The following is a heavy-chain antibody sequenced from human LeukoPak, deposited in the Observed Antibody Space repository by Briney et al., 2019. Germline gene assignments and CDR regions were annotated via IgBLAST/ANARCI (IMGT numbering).Heavy chain of an antibody. CDR2: ISSSSSYI. D-gene: IGHD3-3*01. Sequence: GGSLRLSCAASGFTFSSYSMNWVRQAPGKGLEWVSSISSSSSYIYYADSVKGRFTISRDNAKNSLYLQVNSLRAEDTAVYYCARASVSAIFGVVNPLTDYWGQGTLVTVSS. J-gene: IGHJ4*02. CDR3: ARASVSAIFGVVNPLTDY. CDR1: GFTFSSYS. V-gene: IGHV3-21*01.